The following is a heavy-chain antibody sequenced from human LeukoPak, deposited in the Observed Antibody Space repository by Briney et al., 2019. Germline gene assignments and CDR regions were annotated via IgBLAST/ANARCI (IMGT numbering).Heavy chain of an antibody. CDR3: ARGGYGAHMG. Sequence: GGSLRLSCAASGFTFSSFWMHWVRQVPGKGLVWVSGINSDGTIRSYADSVKGRFSISRDNAKTTVYLQMNSLRVEDTAVYYCARGGYGAHMGWGQGTLVTVSS. CDR1: GFTFSSFW. D-gene: IGHD4/OR15-4a*01. V-gene: IGHV3-74*01. CDR2: INSDGTIR. J-gene: IGHJ4*02.